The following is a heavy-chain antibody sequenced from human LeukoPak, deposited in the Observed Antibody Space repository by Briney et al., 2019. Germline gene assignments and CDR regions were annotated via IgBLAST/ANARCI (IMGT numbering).Heavy chain of an antibody. CDR3: AKGVSSYDYYDY. V-gene: IGHV3-23*01. CDR2: INDGGDST. Sequence: GGSLRLSCAASGFTFSSYSMSWVRQAPGKGLDWVSVINDGGDSTYYADSVKGRFTISRDNSKNTLYLQMNSLRAEDTAVYYCAKGVSSYDYYDYWGQGTLVTVSS. CDR1: GFTFSSYS. D-gene: IGHD3-22*01. J-gene: IGHJ4*02.